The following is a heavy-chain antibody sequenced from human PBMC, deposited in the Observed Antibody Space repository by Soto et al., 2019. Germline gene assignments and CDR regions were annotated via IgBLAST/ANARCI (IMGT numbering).Heavy chain of an antibody. Sequence: DVNLLESGGGVVQPGESLRISCVGSGFTFKNYAMTWVRQAPGKGLEWVSGTTGSGANKHYADSVRGRFTISRDNSKKTLYLEMQSLGVEDMAVYYCAKDGDFGEDGPAEYFEHWGQGTRVTVSS. V-gene: IGHV3-23*01. D-gene: IGHD4-17*01. CDR3: AKDGDFGEDGPAEYFEH. J-gene: IGHJ1*01. CDR1: GFTFKNYA. CDR2: TTGSGANK.